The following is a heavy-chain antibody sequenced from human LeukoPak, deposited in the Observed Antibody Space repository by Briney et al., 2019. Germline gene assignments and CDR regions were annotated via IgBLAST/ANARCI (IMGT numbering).Heavy chain of an antibody. D-gene: IGHD4-23*01. CDR2: ISSSSSYI. J-gene: IGHJ4*02. CDR1: GFTFSDYD. CDR3: ARGRGADYGGNSGYFDY. Sequence: PGGSLRLSCAASGFTFSDYDIHWVRQAPGKGLEWVSSISSSSSYIYYADSVKGRFTISRDNPKNTLYVQMNSLRAEDTAVYYCARGRGADYGGNSGYFDYWGQGTLVTVSS. V-gene: IGHV3-21*01.